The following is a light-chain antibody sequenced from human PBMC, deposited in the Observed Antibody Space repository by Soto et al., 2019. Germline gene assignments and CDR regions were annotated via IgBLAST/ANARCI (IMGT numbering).Light chain of an antibody. CDR2: SNN. CDR3: VAWDDSLNGYVV. J-gene: IGLJ2*01. CDR1: SSNIGSNT. Sequence: QFVMTQPPPTSATPGQKVTISCSGSSSNIGSNTVNWDQQLPGTAPKLVIYSNNQRPSGVPDRFSGSKSGTSASLAISGLQSEDEADYYCVAWDDSLNGYVVFGGGTKVTVL. V-gene: IGLV1-44*01.